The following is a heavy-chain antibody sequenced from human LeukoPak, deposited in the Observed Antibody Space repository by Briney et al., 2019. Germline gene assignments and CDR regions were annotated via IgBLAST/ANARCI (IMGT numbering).Heavy chain of an antibody. CDR3: ATFIPRPNDYGDYLYYYYGMDV. D-gene: IGHD4-17*01. J-gene: IGHJ6*02. CDR1: GNTLTELS. V-gene: IGHV1-24*01. CDR2: VYPRDGNT. Sequence: ASVKVSCKVSGNTLTELSMHWVRQAPGKGLEWMGGVYPRDGNTFYAQKLQGRVTMNEETSTATAYMELSSLRSEDTAVYYCATFIPRPNDYGDYLYYYYGMDVWGQGTTVTVSS.